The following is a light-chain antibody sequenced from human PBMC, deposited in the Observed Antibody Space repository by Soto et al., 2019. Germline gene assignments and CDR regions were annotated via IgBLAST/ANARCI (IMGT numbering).Light chain of an antibody. J-gene: IGKJ4*01. CDR1: QSVSSRY. Sequence: EIVLTQAPGTLSLSPGERATLSCSASQSVSSRYLGWYQQKPGQAPRLLIYGASSRATGIPDRFSGSGSGTDFTLTIDRLEPEDFAVYYCQQYGGSPLTFGGGTKVDIK. CDR2: GAS. CDR3: QQYGGSPLT. V-gene: IGKV3-20*01.